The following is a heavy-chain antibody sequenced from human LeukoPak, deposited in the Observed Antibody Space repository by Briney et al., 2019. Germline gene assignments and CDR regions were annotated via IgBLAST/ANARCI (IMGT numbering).Heavy chain of an antibody. V-gene: IGHV1-18*04. D-gene: IGHD6-13*01. CDR3: ARGRGRQLAQNWFDP. Sequence: ASVKVSCRASGYTFTGYYMHWVRQAPGQGLEWMGWISAYNGNTNYAQKLQGRVTMTTDTSTSTAYMELRSLRSDDTAVYYCARGRGRQLAQNWFDPWGQGTLVTVSS. J-gene: IGHJ5*02. CDR1: GYTFTGYY. CDR2: ISAYNGNT.